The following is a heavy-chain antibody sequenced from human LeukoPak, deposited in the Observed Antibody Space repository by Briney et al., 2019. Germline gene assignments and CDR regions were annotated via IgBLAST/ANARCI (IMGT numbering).Heavy chain of an antibody. D-gene: IGHD3-9*01. CDR3: ARVIDSYYDILTGYSSRAYYFDY. CDR2: LNWNGGST. J-gene: IGHJ4*02. V-gene: IGHV3-20*04. Sequence: GGSLRLSCAASGFTFDDYGMSWVRQAPGKGLEWVSGLNWNGGSTGYADSVKGRFTISRDNAKNSLYLQMNSLRAEDTALYYCARVIDSYYDILTGYSSRAYYFDYWGQGTLVTVSS. CDR1: GFTFDDYG.